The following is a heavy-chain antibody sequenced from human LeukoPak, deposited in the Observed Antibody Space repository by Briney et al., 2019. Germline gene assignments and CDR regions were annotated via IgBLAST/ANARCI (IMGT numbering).Heavy chain of an antibody. CDR2: IRSKAYGGTT. CDR1: GFTFGDYA. D-gene: IGHD3-10*01. CDR3: ARFVPYFDY. Sequence: GRSLRLSCTASGFTFGDYAVSWVRQAPGKGLEWVGFIRSKAYGGTTEYAASVKGRFTISRDDSKSIAYLQLNSLKTEDTAVYYCARFVPYFDYWGQGTLVTVSS. J-gene: IGHJ4*02. V-gene: IGHV3-49*04.